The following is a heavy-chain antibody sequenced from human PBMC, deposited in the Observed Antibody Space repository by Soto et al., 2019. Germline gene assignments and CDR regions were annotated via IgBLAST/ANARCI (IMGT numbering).Heavy chain of an antibody. CDR3: ARTSGHFDS. Sequence: SETLSLTCAISGDSVSSNSAAWNWIRRSPSRGLEWLGRTYYRSKWYNDYAVSVKSRIAINPDTSKNQFSLQLNSVTPEDTAVYYCARTSGHFDSWGQGTLVTVSS. V-gene: IGHV6-1*01. CDR2: TYYRSKWYN. D-gene: IGHD6-19*01. J-gene: IGHJ4*02. CDR1: GDSVSSNSAA.